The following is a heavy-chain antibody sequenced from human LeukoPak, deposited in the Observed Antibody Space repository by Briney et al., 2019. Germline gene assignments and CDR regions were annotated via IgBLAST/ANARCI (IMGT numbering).Heavy chain of an antibody. D-gene: IGHD3-3*01. CDR1: GGSISSGDYY. CDR2: IYYSGST. CDR3: ARVGTDDFWSGYPLDY. Sequence: PSETLSLTCTVSGGSISSGDYYWSWIRQPPGKGLEWIGYIYYSGSTYYNPSLKSRVTISVDTSKNQFSLKLSSVTAADTAVYYCARVGTDDFWSGYPLDYWGQGTLVTVSS. V-gene: IGHV4-30-4*01. J-gene: IGHJ4*02.